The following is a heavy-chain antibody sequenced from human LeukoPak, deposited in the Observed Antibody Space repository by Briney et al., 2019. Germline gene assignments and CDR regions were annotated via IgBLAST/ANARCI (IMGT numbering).Heavy chain of an antibody. V-gene: IGHV3-66*01. D-gene: IGHD6-13*01. CDR2: IYSGGST. J-gene: IGHJ4*02. CDR3: ARDHIAAAGSFDY. CDR1: GFTFSSYS. Sequence: GGSLRLSCAASGFTFSSYSMNWVRQAPGKGLEWVSVIYSGGSTYYADSVKGRFTISRDNSKNTLYLQMNSLRAEDTAVYYCARDHIAAAGSFDYWGQGTLVTVSS.